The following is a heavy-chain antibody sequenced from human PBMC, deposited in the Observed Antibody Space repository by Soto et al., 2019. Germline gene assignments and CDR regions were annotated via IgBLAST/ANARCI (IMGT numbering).Heavy chain of an antibody. CDR2: ISSNSAYI. D-gene: IGHD3-22*01. J-gene: IGHJ6*02. Sequence: LRLSCAASGFTFRSFTMNWVRQAPGKGLEWVSTISSNSAYIYYTDALRGRFTISRDNAKNSLHLQMNSLRTEDTALYYCAKSAHYYDSSGCGMDVWGQGTTVTVSS. CDR3: AKSAHYYDSSGCGMDV. V-gene: IGHV3-21*04. CDR1: GFTFRSFT.